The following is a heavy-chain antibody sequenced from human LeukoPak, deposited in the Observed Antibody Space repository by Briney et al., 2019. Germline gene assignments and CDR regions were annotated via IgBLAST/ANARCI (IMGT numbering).Heavy chain of an antibody. CDR1: GYTFTGYY. Sequence: ASVKVSCKASGYTFTGYYMHWVRQAPGQGLEWMGWINPNSGGTNYAQKFQGRVTMTRDTSISTAYMELSRLRSDDTAVYYCAREDVAAAGGFDYWGQGMLVTVSP. CDR2: INPNSGGT. V-gene: IGHV1-2*02. CDR3: AREDVAAAGGFDY. J-gene: IGHJ4*02. D-gene: IGHD6-13*01.